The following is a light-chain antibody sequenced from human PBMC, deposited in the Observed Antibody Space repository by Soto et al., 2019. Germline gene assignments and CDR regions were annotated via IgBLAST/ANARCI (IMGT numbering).Light chain of an antibody. CDR3: QKYDGVPFT. V-gene: IGKV1-27*01. Sequence: DIQMTQSPSSLSASVGDRVTITCRASQDISHYLAWYQQKPGKVPKLLIYAASTLQSGVPSRFRGSGSGKEFTLTIGSLQPEDVATYFCQKYDGVPFTFGPG. CDR1: QDISHY. J-gene: IGKJ3*01. CDR2: AAS.